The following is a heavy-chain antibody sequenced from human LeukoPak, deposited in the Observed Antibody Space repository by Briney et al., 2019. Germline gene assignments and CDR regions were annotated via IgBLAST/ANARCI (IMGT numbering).Heavy chain of an antibody. V-gene: IGHV3-53*05. CDR1: GFTVSNNY. J-gene: IGHJ4*02. D-gene: IGHD5-12*01. Sequence: GGSLRLSCAASGFTVSNNYMSWVRQAPGKGLEWVSVIYSGGSTYYADSVKGRFTISRDNSKNTLYLQMNSLRGEDTAVYYCTKGYSGYDYAFDYWGQGTLVTVSS. CDR2: IYSGGST. CDR3: TKGYSGYDYAFDY.